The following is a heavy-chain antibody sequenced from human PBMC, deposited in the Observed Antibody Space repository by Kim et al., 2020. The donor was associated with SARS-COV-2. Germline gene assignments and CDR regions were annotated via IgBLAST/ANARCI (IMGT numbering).Heavy chain of an antibody. CDR1: GFTFNNFA. CDR3: ARLGGVSGDYFDY. J-gene: IGHJ4*02. Sequence: GGSLRLSCVASGFTFNNFALSWVRQAPGKGLEWVSTVSSSGGSTFYTDSVKGRFAISRDSSKNTLSLQMDSLRAEDTALYYCARLGGVSGDYFDYWGQGTRLTVSS. D-gene: IGHD3-22*01. CDR2: VSSSGGST. V-gene: IGHV3-23*01.